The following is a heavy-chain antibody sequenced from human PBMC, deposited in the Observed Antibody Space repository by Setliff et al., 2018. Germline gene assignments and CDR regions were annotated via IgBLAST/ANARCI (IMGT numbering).Heavy chain of an antibody. CDR1: GDSFSGYF. J-gene: IGHJ5*02. V-gene: IGHV4-34*01. CDR2: IDQSGST. D-gene: IGHD6-13*01. CDR3: AGGAFGSRWYVRPWFDP. Sequence: SETLTLTCAVYGDSFSGYFWTWIRQPPGKGLEWIGDIDQSGSTNYNPSLKSRLTISVDTSKNQFSLSLSSVTAADTAVYYCAGGAFGSRWYVRPWFDPWGQGTLVTVSS.